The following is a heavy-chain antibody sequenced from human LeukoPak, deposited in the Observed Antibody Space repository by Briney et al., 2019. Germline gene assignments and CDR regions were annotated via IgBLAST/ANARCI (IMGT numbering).Heavy chain of an antibody. CDR2: ISYSSRAR. J-gene: IGHJ4*02. CDR1: GFTFSSYN. Sequence: GGSLRLSCAASGFTFSSYNMNWVRQAPGKGLEWVSSISYSSRARYYADSVKGRFTISRDNFKDSLYLQMDRLRAEDTAVSYCARAYCSSTSCFGRGQGTLVTVSS. D-gene: IGHD2-2*01. CDR3: ARAYCSSTSCFG. V-gene: IGHV3-48*01.